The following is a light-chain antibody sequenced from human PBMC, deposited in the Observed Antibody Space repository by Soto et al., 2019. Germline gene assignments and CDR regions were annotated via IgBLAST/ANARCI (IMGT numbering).Light chain of an antibody. CDR2: STS. CDR3: EQYGSLPWT. V-gene: IGKV3-20*01. CDR1: QSLGDNY. J-gene: IGKJ1*01. Sequence: EIVLTQSPGTLSLSPGERVTLSCRASQSLGDNYVAWYQQKSDQAPRLLIYSTSIRATGIPDRFRGSGSGTDFTLTISRLEPEDFAVYHCEQYGSLPWTFGQGTKLEI.